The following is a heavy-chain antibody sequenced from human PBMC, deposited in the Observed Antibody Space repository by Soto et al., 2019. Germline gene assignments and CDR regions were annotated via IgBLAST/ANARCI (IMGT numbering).Heavy chain of an antibody. V-gene: IGHV3-23*01. CDR3: AKAYFVWSSEQPYYFDY. J-gene: IGHJ4*02. CDR2: TSGSGGRS. CDR1: GFTFCNYA. D-gene: IGHD3-16*01. Sequence: GGSLRLSCAAPGFTFCNYAMTWVPQGPGEGLEWVSGTSGSGGRSYYADSVKGRFTISRDNSKSTLYLQMNSLRAEDTAVYYCAKAYFVWSSEQPYYFDYWGQGTLVTVSS.